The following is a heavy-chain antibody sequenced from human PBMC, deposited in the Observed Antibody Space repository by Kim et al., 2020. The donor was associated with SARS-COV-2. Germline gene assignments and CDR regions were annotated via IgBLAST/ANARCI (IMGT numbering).Heavy chain of an antibody. Sequence: AVRGRFTISRDNSMDTVYLQLNSLRPEDTAVYYCAKDVAVTALYYFTGMDVWGQGTTVTVSS. D-gene: IGHD6-19*01. V-gene: IGHV3-30*02. CDR3: AKDVAVTALYYFTGMDV. J-gene: IGHJ6*02.